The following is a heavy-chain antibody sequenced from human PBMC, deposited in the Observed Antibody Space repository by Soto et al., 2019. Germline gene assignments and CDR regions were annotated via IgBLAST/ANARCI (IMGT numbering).Heavy chain of an antibody. CDR3: TRALERRPVFDY. CDR1: GFTFGDYA. CDR2: IRSKAYGGTT. D-gene: IGHD1-1*01. Sequence: EVQLVESGGGLVQPGRSLRLSCTASGFTFGDYAMSWFRQAPGKGLEWVGFIRSKAYGGTTEYVASVKGRFTISRYDSKSIAYLQMNSLNTEDTAVYYCTRALERRPVFDYWGQGTLVTVSS. V-gene: IGHV3-49*03. J-gene: IGHJ4*02.